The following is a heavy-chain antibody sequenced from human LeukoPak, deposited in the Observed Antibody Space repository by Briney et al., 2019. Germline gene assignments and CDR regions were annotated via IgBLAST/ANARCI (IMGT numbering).Heavy chain of an antibody. V-gene: IGHV3-23*01. D-gene: IGHD2-2*01. Sequence: PGGSLRLSCAASGFTFSSYAMSWVRQAPGKGLEWVSAISGSGGSTYYADSVKGRFTISRDNPKNTLYLQMNSLRAEDTAVYYCAKDRGVVVPAAMNRWGQGTLVTVSS. CDR1: GFTFSSYA. CDR2: ISGSGGST. J-gene: IGHJ5*02. CDR3: AKDRGVVVPAAMNR.